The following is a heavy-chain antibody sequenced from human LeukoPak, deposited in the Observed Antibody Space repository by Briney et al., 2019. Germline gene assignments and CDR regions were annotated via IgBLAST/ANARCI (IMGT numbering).Heavy chain of an antibody. J-gene: IGHJ4*02. CDR1: GFTFSSYW. D-gene: IGHD6-13*01. CDR3: ARDPYSSSPSEMVDY. CDR2: INSDGSST. Sequence: GGSLRLSCAASGFTFSSYWKHWVRQAPGKGLVWVSRINSDGSSTTYADSVKGRFTISRDNAKNTLYLQMNSLRVEDTAVYYCARDPYSSSPSEMVDYWGQGTLVTVSS. V-gene: IGHV3-74*01.